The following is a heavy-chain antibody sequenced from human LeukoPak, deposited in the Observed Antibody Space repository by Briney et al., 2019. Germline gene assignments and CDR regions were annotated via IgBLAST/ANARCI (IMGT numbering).Heavy chain of an antibody. CDR1: GFTFSSYA. D-gene: IGHD1-14*01. V-gene: IGHV3-23*01. CDR2: IIGSGDGT. CDR3: AKGKAHDNLDWFDP. J-gene: IGHJ5*02. Sequence: GGSLRLSCAASGFTFSSYAMTWVRQAPGKGLEWVSSIIGSGDGTYYADSVKGRFTISRDNSKNTLYLQMNSLRAEDTAIYHCAKGKAHDNLDWFDPWGQGTLVTVSS.